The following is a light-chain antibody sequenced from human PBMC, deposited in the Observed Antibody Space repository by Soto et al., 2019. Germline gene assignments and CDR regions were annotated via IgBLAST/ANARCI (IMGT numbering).Light chain of an antibody. Sequence: QSALTQPASVSGSPEQSITISCTGTSSDVGAYNLVSWYQQHPGKAPKLIIYEGSKRPSGISHRFSGSKSDNTASLTISGLRAEDEAHYHCCSHAGSRTFVFGGGTQLTVL. CDR3: CSHAGSRTFV. CDR1: SSDVGAYNL. CDR2: EGS. V-gene: IGLV2-23*01. J-gene: IGLJ3*02.